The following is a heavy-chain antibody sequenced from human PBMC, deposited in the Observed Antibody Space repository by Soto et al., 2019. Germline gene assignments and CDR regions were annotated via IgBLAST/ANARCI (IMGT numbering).Heavy chain of an antibody. Sequence: SETLSLTCTVSGGSISSSSYYWGWIRQPPGKGLEWIGSIYYSGSTYYNPSLKSRVTISVDTSKNQFSLKLSSVTAADTAVYYCARHGTIPQRINYYYYYMDVWGKGTTVTVSS. CDR2: IYYSGST. CDR3: ARHGTIPQRINYYYYYMDV. D-gene: IGHD3-9*01. J-gene: IGHJ6*03. V-gene: IGHV4-39*01. CDR1: GGSISSSSYY.